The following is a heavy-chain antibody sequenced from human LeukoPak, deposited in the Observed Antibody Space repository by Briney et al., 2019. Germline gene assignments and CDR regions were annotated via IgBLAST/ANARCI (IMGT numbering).Heavy chain of an antibody. J-gene: IGHJ5*02. D-gene: IGHD6-19*01. V-gene: IGHV1-46*01. Sequence: ASVKVSCKVSGYTLTELSMHWVRQAPGQGLEWMGIINPSGGSTSYAQKFQGRVTMTRDTSTSTVYMELSSLRSEDTAVYYCARSRIAVAEPGGPWGQGTLVTVSS. CDR2: INPSGGST. CDR1: GYTLTELS. CDR3: ARSRIAVAEPGGP.